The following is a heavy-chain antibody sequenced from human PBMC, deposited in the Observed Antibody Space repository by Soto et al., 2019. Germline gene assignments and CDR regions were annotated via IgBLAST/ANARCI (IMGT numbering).Heavy chain of an antibody. J-gene: IGHJ6*02. CDR2: IYPGDSDT. CDR1: GYSFTSYW. V-gene: IGHV5-51*01. Sequence: GESLKISCKGSGYSFTSYWIGWVRQMPGKGLEWMGIIYPGDSDTRYSPSFQGQVTISADKSITTAYLQWSSLKASDTAMYSCARQNQEGYYYYGVDVWGQGTTVTVSS. CDR3: ARQNQEGYYYYGVDV.